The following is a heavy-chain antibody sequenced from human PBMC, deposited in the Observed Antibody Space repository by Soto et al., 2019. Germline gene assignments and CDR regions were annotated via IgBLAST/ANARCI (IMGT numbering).Heavy chain of an antibody. V-gene: IGHV1-46*01. CDR2: INPSGGST. Sequence: ASVKVSCKASGYTFTSDYMQWVRQAPGQGLGRMGIINPSGGSTSYAQKFQGRVTMTRDTSTSTVYMELSSLRSEDTAVYYCARDIDKTSSAVYYYYGMDVWGQGTTVTVSS. J-gene: IGHJ6*02. D-gene: IGHD6-6*01. CDR3: ARDIDKTSSAVYYYYGMDV. CDR1: GYTFTSDY.